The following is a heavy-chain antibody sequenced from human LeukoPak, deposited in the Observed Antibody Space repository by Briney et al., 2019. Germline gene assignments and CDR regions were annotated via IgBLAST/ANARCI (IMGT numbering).Heavy chain of an antibody. CDR3: AKGRYIVVVVAGTSGIFDY. CDR2: ISGSGGST. Sequence: GGSLRLSCAASGLTFSSYAMSGVRQATGKGLEWVSDISGSGGSTYYADSVKGRFTIHRDNSKNTLYLQMNSLGAEDTAVYYCAKGRYIVVVVAGTSGIFDYWGQGTLVTVSS. V-gene: IGHV3-23*01. D-gene: IGHD2-15*01. CDR1: GLTFSSYA. J-gene: IGHJ4*02.